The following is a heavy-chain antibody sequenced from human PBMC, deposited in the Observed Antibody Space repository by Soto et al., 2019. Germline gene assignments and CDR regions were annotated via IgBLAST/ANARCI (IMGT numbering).Heavy chain of an antibody. J-gene: IGHJ6*02. V-gene: IGHV3-23*01. Sequence: PGGSLRLSCAAAGFTFSSYAMSWVRQAPGKGLEWVSAISGSGGSTYYADSVKGRFTISRDNSKNTLYLQMNSLRAEDTAVYYCANPTVGIRHQPSKYYYYGMDVWGQGTTVTVSS. CDR1: GFTFSSYA. CDR2: ISGSGGST. D-gene: IGHD4-17*01. CDR3: ANPTVGIRHQPSKYYYYGMDV.